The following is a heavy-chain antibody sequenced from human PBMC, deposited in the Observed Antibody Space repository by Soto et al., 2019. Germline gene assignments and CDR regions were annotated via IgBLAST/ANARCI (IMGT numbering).Heavy chain of an antibody. CDR2: IIPIFGTA. D-gene: IGHD3-16*01. Sequence: QVQLVQSGAEVKKPGSSVKVSCKASGGTFSSYAISWVRQAPGQVLEWMGGIIPIFGTANYAQKFQCRVTITADESTSTDYMELSSLRSEDTAVYYCARDWALGYVGNSYYYYCMDVWGKGATFTVSS. CDR3: ARDWALGYVGNSYYYYCMDV. CDR1: GGTFSSYA. J-gene: IGHJ6*04. V-gene: IGHV1-69*01.